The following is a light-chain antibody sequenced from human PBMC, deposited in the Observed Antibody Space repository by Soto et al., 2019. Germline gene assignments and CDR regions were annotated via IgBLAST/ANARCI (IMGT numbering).Light chain of an antibody. CDR2: GAS. CDR3: QQYRNWPPMYT. J-gene: IGKJ2*01. CDR1: ESISTN. V-gene: IGKV3-15*01. Sequence: EGLMTQSPATLSVSPGERVTLSCRASESISTNLAWYQQKPGQPPRLLIYGASTRATGIPARFSGSGSGTEFSLRISRLQSEDSAVYFCQQYRNWPPMYTFGQGTKLQIK.